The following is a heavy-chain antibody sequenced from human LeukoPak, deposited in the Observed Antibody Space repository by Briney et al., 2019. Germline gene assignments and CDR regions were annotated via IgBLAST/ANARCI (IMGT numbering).Heavy chain of an antibody. J-gene: IGHJ4*02. CDR3: ARDAGQQPHDY. V-gene: IGHV3-30-3*01. CDR2: ISYDGSNK. D-gene: IGHD6-13*01. CDR1: GFTFSSYA. Sequence: GGSLRLSCAASGFTFSSYAMHWVRQAPGKGLEWVAVISYDGSNKYYADSVKGRFTISRDNSRNTLYLQMSSLRAEDTAVYYCARDAGQQPHDYWGQGTLVTVSS.